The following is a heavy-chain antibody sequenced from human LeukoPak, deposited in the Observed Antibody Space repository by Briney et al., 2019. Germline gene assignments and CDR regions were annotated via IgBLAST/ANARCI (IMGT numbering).Heavy chain of an antibody. V-gene: IGHV3-48*03. Sequence: GGSLRLSCAASGFTFSSYEMNWVRQAPGKGLEWLSYISSSGSTIYYADSVKGRFTISRDSAKNSLYLQMNSLRAEDTAVYYCARVEILTGYSPDYWGQGTLVTVSS. CDR3: ARVEILTGYSPDY. CDR1: GFTFSSYE. J-gene: IGHJ4*02. CDR2: ISSSGSTI. D-gene: IGHD3-9*01.